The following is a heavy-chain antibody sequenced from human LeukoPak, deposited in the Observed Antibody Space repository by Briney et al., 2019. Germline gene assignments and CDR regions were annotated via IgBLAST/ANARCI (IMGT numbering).Heavy chain of an antibody. D-gene: IGHD2-2*01. Sequence: ASVKVSCKASGYTFTSYYMHWVRQAPGQGLEWMGIINPSGGSTSYAQKFQGRVTMTRDTSTSTVYMELSSLRSEDTAVYHCARAYKHCSSTSCYTFDYWGQGTLVTVSS. CDR3: ARAYKHCSSTSCYTFDY. V-gene: IGHV1-46*01. J-gene: IGHJ4*02. CDR2: INPSGGST. CDR1: GYTFTSYY.